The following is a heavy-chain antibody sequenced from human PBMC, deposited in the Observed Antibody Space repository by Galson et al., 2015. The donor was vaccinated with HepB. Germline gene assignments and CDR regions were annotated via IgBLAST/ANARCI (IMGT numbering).Heavy chain of an antibody. D-gene: IGHD1-26*01. CDR2: ISYDGSNK. CDR1: GFTFSSYG. CDR3: AKDLGGYSGSYYHWDGDY. Sequence: SLRLSCAASGFTFSSYGMHWVRQAPGKGLEWVAVISYDGSNKYYADSVKGRFTISRDNSKNTLYLQMNSLRAEDTAVYYCAKDLGGYSGSYYHWDGDYWGQGTLVTVSS. J-gene: IGHJ4*02. V-gene: IGHV3-30*18.